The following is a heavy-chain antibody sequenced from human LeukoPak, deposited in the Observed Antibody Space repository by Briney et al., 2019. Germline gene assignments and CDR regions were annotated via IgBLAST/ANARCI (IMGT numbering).Heavy chain of an antibody. CDR3: AKAVDGRGYYFERGADF. Sequence: GGSLRLSCAASGFTFSTHNMHWVRQAPGKGLEWVSSISGNGAHPYYADSVKGRFTISRDFSRNAVYLQMSSLRVEDTAEYYCAKAVDGRGYYFERGADFWGQGTMVTVSS. CDR1: GFTFSTHN. D-gene: IGHD3-22*01. V-gene: IGHV3-23*01. CDR2: ISGNGAHP. J-gene: IGHJ4*02.